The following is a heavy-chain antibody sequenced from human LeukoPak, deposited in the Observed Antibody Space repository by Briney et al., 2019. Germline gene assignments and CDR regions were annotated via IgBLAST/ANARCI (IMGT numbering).Heavy chain of an antibody. J-gene: IGHJ4*02. CDR3: ARAYEAAAGDFDY. D-gene: IGHD6-13*01. Sequence: LRLSCAASGFTFDDYAMHWIRQPPGKGLEWIGYIYHSGSTYYNPSLKSRVTISVDRSKNQFSLKLSSVTAADTAVYYCARAYEAAAGDFDYWGQGTLVTVSS. CDR1: GFTFDDYA. V-gene: IGHV4-30-2*01. CDR2: IYHSGST.